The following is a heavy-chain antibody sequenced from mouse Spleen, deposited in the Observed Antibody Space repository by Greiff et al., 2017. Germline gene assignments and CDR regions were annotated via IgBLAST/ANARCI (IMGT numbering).Heavy chain of an antibody. D-gene: IGHD2-10*01. V-gene: IGHV3-6*01. CDR2: ISYDGSN. Sequence: EVQLQASGPCLVKPSQSLSLTCSVPCYSITSGYYWNWIRQFPGNKLEWMGYISYDGSNNYNPSLKNRLSITRDTSKNQFFLKLNSVTTEDTATYHCARKPYYGNYGWFAHWGKGTLVTVSA. J-gene: IGHJ3*01. CDR3: ARKPYYGNYGWFAH. CDR1: CYSITSGYY.